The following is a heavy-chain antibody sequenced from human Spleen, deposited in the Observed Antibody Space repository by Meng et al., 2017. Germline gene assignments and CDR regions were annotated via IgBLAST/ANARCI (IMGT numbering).Heavy chain of an antibody. D-gene: IGHD6-19*01. CDR3: ARKGLGLGFDY. CDR1: GGSFSGYY. Sequence: GQPQPGGAGLLKPSETLSPTCAVYGGSFSGYYWSWIRQPPGKGLEWIGEINHSGSTNYNPSLKSRVTISVDTSKNQFSLKLSSVTAADTAVYYCARKGLGLGFDYWGQGTLVTVSS. J-gene: IGHJ4*02. V-gene: IGHV4-34*01. CDR2: INHSGST.